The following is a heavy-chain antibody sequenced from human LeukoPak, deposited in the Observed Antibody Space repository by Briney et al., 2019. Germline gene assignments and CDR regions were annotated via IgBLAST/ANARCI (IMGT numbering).Heavy chain of an antibody. CDR1: GYSISSGYY. D-gene: IGHD1-26*01. V-gene: IGHV4-38-2*02. J-gene: IGHJ3*02. CDR2: IYTSGST. Sequence: SETLSLTCSVSGYSISSGYYWDWIRQPPGKGLEWIGRIYTSGSTNYNPSLKSRVTMSVDTSKNRFSLKLSSVTAADTAVYYCARDRVNSGSYYRDAFDIWGQGTMVTVSS. CDR3: ARDRVNSGSYYRDAFDI.